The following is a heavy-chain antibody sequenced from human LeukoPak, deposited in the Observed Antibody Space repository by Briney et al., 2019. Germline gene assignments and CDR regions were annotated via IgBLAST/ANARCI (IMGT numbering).Heavy chain of an antibody. V-gene: IGHV3-7*03. CDR3: ARAPQGFSYYYDFWSGYYYYFDY. CDR2: IKQDGSEK. J-gene: IGHJ4*02. CDR1: GFTFSSYW. D-gene: IGHD3-3*01. Sequence: GGSLRLSCATSGFTFSSYWMSWVRQAPGKGLEWVANIKQDGSEKYYVDSVKGRFTISRDNAKNSLYLQMNSLRAEDTAVYYYARAPQGFSYYYDFWSGYYYYFDYWGQGTLVTVSS.